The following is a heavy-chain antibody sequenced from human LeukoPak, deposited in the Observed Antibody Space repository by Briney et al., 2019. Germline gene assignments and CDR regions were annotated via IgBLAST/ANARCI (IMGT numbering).Heavy chain of an antibody. D-gene: IGHD1-26*01. CDR3: AAGPWELDF. CDR1: GVSINTYY. J-gene: IGHJ4*02. Sequence: SETLSLTCTVSGVSINTYYSSWIRQAPGQGLECIGFIYNGGNTNYNPSLKSRATISVDTSNNAFFLRLTSVTAADTAMYYCAAGPWELDFWGQGTLVTVSS. CDR2: IYNGGNT. V-gene: IGHV4-4*09.